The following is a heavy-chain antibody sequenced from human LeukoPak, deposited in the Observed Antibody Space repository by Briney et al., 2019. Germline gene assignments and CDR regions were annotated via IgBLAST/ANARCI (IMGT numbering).Heavy chain of an antibody. J-gene: IGHJ4*02. CDR1: GFIFDDYT. CDR2: ISWNAIST. CDR3: AKERGSSGYFDS. Sequence: GGSLRLSCAASGFIFDDYTMHWVRQPPGKGLEWVSLISWNAISTYYADSVRGRFTISRDNSKNSLYLQMNSLRTEDTALYYCAKERGSSGYFDSWGQGTLVTVSS. D-gene: IGHD6-6*01. V-gene: IGHV3-43*01.